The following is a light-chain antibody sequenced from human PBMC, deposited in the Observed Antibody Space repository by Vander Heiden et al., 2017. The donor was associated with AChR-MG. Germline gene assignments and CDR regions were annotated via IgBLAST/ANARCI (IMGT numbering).Light chain of an antibody. V-gene: IGKV3-20*01. CDR3: QQYGRSIT. Sequence: IVLTQSPGTLSLSPGERATLSCRASQSVSSSYLAWYKQKPGHAPRLLIYGASSRATGIPDRFSGSGSGTDFTLTISRLEPEDFAVYYCQQYGRSITFGQGTKVEIK. J-gene: IGKJ1*01. CDR1: QSVSSSY. CDR2: GAS.